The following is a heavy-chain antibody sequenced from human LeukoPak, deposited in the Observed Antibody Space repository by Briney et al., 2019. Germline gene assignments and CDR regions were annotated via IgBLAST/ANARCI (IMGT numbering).Heavy chain of an antibody. Sequence: SGPTLVNPTQTLTLTCTFSGFSLSTSGVAVGWILQPPGRALEWLALIYWDDAERYSPSLKSRLTITKDTSKNQVVLTMTNMDPVDTATYYCAHKSYSSSSVFFDYWGQGTLVTVSS. V-gene: IGHV2-5*02. D-gene: IGHD6-6*01. CDR1: GFSLSTSGVA. CDR2: IYWDDAE. J-gene: IGHJ4*02. CDR3: AHKSYSSSSVFFDY.